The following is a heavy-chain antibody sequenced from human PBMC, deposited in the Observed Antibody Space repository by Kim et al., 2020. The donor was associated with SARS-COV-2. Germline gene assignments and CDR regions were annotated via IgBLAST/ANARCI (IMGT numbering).Heavy chain of an antibody. D-gene: IGHD3-10*01. CDR2: ISSSGSTI. CDR1: GFTFSSYE. CDR3: ARVGTTRGGFDY. Sequence: GGSLRLSCAASGFTFSSYEMNWVRQAPGKGLEWVSYISSSGSTIYYADSVKGRFTISRDNAKHSLYLQMNSLRAEDTAVYYCARVGTTRGGFDYWGQGTLVTVSS. J-gene: IGHJ4*02. V-gene: IGHV3-48*03.